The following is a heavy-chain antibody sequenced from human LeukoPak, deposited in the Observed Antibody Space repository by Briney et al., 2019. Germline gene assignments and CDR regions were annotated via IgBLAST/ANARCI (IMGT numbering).Heavy chain of an antibody. Sequence: KPSETLSLTCAVSGASVSSSSYFWGWIRQPPGEGPEWLGSVYYNGATYYNPSLKSRVTISLDTSKNQFTLTVTSVTVADTALYFCASRDVVSLTAIETCFDSWGQGTLVTVS. CDR1: GASVSSSSYF. J-gene: IGHJ4*02. D-gene: IGHD7-27*01. CDR3: ASRDVVSLTAIETCFDS. CDR2: VYYNGAT. V-gene: IGHV4-39*06.